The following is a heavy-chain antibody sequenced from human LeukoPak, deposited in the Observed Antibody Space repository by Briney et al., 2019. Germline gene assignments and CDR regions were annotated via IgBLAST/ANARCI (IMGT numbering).Heavy chain of an antibody. V-gene: IGHV4-34*01. CDR2: INHSGST. CDR1: GGSFSGYY. Sequence: PSETLSLTCAVYGGSFSGYYWSWIRQPPGKGLEWIGEINHSGSTNYNPSLKSRVAISVDTSKNQFSLKLSSVTAADTAVYYCARAVVPYDFWSGYYGDWGQGTLVTVSS. CDR3: ARAVVPYDFWSGYYGD. D-gene: IGHD3-3*01. J-gene: IGHJ4*02.